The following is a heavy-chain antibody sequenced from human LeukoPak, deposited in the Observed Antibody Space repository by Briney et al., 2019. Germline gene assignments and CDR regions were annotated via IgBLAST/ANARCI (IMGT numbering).Heavy chain of an antibody. J-gene: IGHJ6*02. CDR3: ARSKQSPWYGMDV. V-gene: IGHV3-9*01. D-gene: IGHD5-24*01. CDR2: ISWNSGSI. Sequence: PGRSLRLSCAASGFTFDDYAMHWVRQAPGKGLEWVSGISWNSGSIGYADSVKGRFTISRDNAKNSLYLQMNSLRAEDTAVYYCARSKQSPWYGMDVWGQGTTVTVSS. CDR1: GFTFDDYA.